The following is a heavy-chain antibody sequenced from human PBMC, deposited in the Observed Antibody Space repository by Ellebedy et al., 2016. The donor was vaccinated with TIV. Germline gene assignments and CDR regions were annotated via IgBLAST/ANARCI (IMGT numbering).Heavy chain of an antibody. D-gene: IGHD3-22*01. Sequence: GGSLRLXXAASGFTFSSYAMSWVRQAPGKGLEWVSAISGSGGSTYYADSVKGRFTISRDNSKNTLYLQMNSLRAEDTAVYYCAKVRATMIVVALFDYWGQGTLVTVSS. CDR2: ISGSGGST. CDR1: GFTFSSYA. V-gene: IGHV3-23*01. CDR3: AKVRATMIVVALFDY. J-gene: IGHJ4*02.